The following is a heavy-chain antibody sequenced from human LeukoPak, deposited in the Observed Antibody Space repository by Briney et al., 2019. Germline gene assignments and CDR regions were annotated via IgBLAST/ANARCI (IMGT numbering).Heavy chain of an antibody. Sequence: SETLSLTCTVSGGSISSSSYYWGWIRQPPGKGLEWIGSIYYSGSTYYNPSLKSRVTISVDTSKNQFSLKLSSVTAADTAVYYCARLRVVSPVAGTYCDYWGQGTLVTVSS. J-gene: IGHJ4*02. CDR2: IYYSGST. V-gene: IGHV4-39*01. CDR3: ARLRVVSPVAGTYCDY. D-gene: IGHD6-19*01. CDR1: GGSISSSSYY.